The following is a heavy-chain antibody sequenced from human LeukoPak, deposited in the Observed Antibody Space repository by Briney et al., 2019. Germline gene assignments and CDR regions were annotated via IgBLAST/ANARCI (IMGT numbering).Heavy chain of an antibody. V-gene: IGHV4-38-2*02. Sequence: SETLSLTCTVSGDSISSGYYWGWIRQPPGKGLEWIGSIHHSGSTYYNPSLKSRVTMSVDTSKNQFSLKLSSVTAADTAMYYCAREDYGDYVGWFDPWGQGTLVTVSS. CDR1: GDSISSGYY. CDR2: IHHSGST. D-gene: IGHD4-17*01. CDR3: AREDYGDYVGWFDP. J-gene: IGHJ5*02.